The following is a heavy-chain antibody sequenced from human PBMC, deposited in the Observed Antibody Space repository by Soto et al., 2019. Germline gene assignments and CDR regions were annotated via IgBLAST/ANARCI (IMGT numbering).Heavy chain of an antibody. Sequence: PGGSLRLSCAASGFAFSSYAMNWVRQAPGKGLEWVSAISGSGGSTYYADSVKGRFTISRDNAKNTLYLQMNSLRAEDTAVYYCARDFSMVVVAPGYWGQGTLVTVSS. J-gene: IGHJ4*02. V-gene: IGHV3-23*01. CDR3: ARDFSMVVVAPGY. CDR1: GFAFSSYA. CDR2: ISGSGGST. D-gene: IGHD3-22*01.